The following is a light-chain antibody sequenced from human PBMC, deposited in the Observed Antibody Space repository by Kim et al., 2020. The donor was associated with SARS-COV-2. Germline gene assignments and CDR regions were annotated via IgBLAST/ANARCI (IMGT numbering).Light chain of an antibody. Sequence: ASVGDRVTITCRASQDLKYWLAWYQQKPGKAPRLLIYAASTLQGGVPPRFSGSGSGTDFSLTINSLQPEDVATYYCQQANSFLLTFGGGTKVDIK. CDR3: QQANSFLLT. V-gene: IGKV1D-12*01. CDR1: QDLKYW. J-gene: IGKJ4*01. CDR2: AAS.